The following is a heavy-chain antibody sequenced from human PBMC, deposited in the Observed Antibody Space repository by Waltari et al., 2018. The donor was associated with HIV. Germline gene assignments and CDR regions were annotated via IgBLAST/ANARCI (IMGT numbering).Heavy chain of an antibody. CDR2: IYYSGST. V-gene: IGHV4-39*07. CDR1: GGSISSTNYY. Sequence: QLQLQASGPGLVKPSETLSLTCTVSGGSISSTNYYWGWIRQPPGKGLEWIGNIYYSGSTHDKPARKSRVTIAVDTSKTQCAREVGSGAAADTAVYDCARASQNGSSWTTQLRRWCDPWGQGTLVTVSS. CDR3: ARASQNGSSWTTQLRRWCDP. D-gene: IGHD6-13*01. J-gene: IGHJ5*02.